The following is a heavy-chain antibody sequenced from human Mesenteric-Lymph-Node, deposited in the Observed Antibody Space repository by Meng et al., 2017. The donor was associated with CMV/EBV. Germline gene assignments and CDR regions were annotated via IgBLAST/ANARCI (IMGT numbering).Heavy chain of an antibody. D-gene: IGHD1-26*01. V-gene: IGHV3-48*03. CDR1: GFTFSSYE. CDR3: ARDLLRSGSYYYYYGMDV. J-gene: IGHJ6*02. CDR2: ISSSGSTI. Sequence: GESLKISCAASGFTFSSYEMNWVRQAPGKGLEWVSYISSSGSTIYYADSVKGRFTISRDNAKNSLYLQMNSLRAEDTAVYYCARDLLRSGSYYYYYGMDVWGQGTTVTVSS.